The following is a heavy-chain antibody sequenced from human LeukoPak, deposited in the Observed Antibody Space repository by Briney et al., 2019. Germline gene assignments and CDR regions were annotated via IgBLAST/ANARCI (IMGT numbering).Heavy chain of an antibody. CDR1: GFTFSSYG. CDR2: ISYDGSNK. J-gene: IGHJ4*02. CDR3: AKDFAITMVRGVIYFDY. Sequence: GGSLRLSCAASGFTFSSYGMHWVRQAPGKGLEWVAVISYDGSNKYYADSVKGRFTISRDNSKNTLYLQMNSLRAEDTAVYYCAKDFAITMVRGVIYFDYWGQGTLVTVSS. D-gene: IGHD3-10*01. V-gene: IGHV3-30*18.